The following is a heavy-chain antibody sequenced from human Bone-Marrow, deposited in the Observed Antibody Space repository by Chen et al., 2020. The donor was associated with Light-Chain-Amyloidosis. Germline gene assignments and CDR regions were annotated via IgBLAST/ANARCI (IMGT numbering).Heavy chain of an antibody. Sequence: LVESGGGLVQPGRSLRLSCAASGFTFDDYAMHWVRQAPGKGLEWVSGISWNSGSIGYADSVKGRFTISRDNAKNSLYLQMNSLRAEDTALYYCAKSIYSSSFFLDAFDIWGQGTMVTVSS. CDR3: AKSIYSSSFFLDAFDI. CDR2: ISWNSGSI. J-gene: IGHJ3*02. V-gene: IGHV3-9*01. CDR1: GFTFDDYA. D-gene: IGHD6-13*01.